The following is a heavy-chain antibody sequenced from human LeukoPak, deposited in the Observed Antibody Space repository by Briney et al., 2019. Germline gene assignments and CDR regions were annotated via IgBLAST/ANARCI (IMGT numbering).Heavy chain of an antibody. J-gene: IGHJ6*02. D-gene: IGHD4-17*01. Sequence: GGSLRLSCAASGFTFSSYAMSWVRQAPGKGLEWVSAISGSGGSTYYADSVKGRFTISRDNSKNTLYLQMNSLRAEDTAVYYCAKDLTRFHDYGDPYYYGMDVWGQGTTVTVSS. CDR2: ISGSGGST. CDR3: AKDLTRFHDYGDPYYYGMDV. CDR1: GFTFSSYA. V-gene: IGHV3-23*01.